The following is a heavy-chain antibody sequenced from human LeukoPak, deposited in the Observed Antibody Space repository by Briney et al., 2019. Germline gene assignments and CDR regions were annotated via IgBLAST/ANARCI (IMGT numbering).Heavy chain of an antibody. V-gene: IGHV5-51*01. D-gene: IGHD3-22*01. Sequence: GESLKISCKASGYRLSNYWIGWVRQVSGKGLEWIGTIYASDSDTRYSPSFQGQVTISADKSINTAYLQWSSLKASDTAVYYCARKRSSGYYDSSGYAIDAFDMWGQGTMVTVSS. J-gene: IGHJ3*02. CDR1: GYRLSNYW. CDR2: IYASDSDT. CDR3: ARKRSSGYYDSSGYAIDAFDM.